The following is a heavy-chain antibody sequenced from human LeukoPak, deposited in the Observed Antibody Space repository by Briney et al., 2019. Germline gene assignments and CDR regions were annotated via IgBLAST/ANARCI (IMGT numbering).Heavy chain of an antibody. CDR2: IYPGDSAT. CDR1: VYSFTSYW. D-gene: IGHD3-10*01. J-gene: IGHJ4*02. CDR3: ARPESGGFGAIDY. V-gene: IGHV5-51*01. Sequence: GESLKISCTGSVYSFTSYWIGWVRHMPGKGLEWMGIIYPGDSATRYSPSFQGQVTISADKSISTSYLQWSSLKDSGTAMYYCARPESGGFGAIDYWGQGTLVTVSS.